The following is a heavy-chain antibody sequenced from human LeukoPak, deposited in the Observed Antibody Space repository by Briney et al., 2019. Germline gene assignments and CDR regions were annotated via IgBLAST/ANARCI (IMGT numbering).Heavy chain of an antibody. CDR1: GFTVSSNY. V-gene: IGHV3-66*01. J-gene: IGHJ4*02. Sequence: PGGSLRLSCAASGFTVSSNYMSWVRQAPGKGLEWVSVIYVGGRTYYADSVKGRFTISRDNSKNTLYLQMNSLRAEDTAVYYCARGDGDYDYFDYWGQGTLVTVSS. CDR3: ARGDGDYDYFDY. CDR2: IYVGGRT. D-gene: IGHD4-17*01.